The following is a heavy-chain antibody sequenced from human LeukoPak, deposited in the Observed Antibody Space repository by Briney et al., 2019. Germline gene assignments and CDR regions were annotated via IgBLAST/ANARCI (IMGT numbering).Heavy chain of an antibody. Sequence: GGSLRLSFVASGFIFSYYAMSWVRQAQGKGLEGVSALSDSGGRTYYADFVKGRFAISRDKSKTTLYRQMNSLRAEDTAVYYCAKEKYSSGFFDYGGQGTRVTVPS. V-gene: IGHV3-23*01. CDR3: AKEKYSSGFFDY. CDR2: LSDSGGRT. CDR1: GFIFSYYA. J-gene: IGHJ4*02. D-gene: IGHD6-19*01.